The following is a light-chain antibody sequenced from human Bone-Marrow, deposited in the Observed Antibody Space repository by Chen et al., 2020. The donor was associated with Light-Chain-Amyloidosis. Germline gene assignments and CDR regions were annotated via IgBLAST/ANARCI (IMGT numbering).Light chain of an antibody. J-gene: IGLJ1*01. CDR1: SSDVGGDNH. Sequence: QSALTQPASVSGSPGQSITISCTGTSSDVGGDNHVSWYQQHPDKAPKLMIYEVTNRPSWVPDRFSDSKSDNTASLTISGLQTEDEADYFCSSYTITSTLVFGSGTRVTVL. V-gene: IGLV2-14*01. CDR2: EVT. CDR3: SSYTITSTLV.